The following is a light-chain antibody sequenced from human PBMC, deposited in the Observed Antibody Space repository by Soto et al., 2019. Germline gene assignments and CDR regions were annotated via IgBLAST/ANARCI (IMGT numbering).Light chain of an antibody. Sequence: QSALTQPASVSGSPGQSITISCTGTSSDVGCYNYVSWYQQHPGKAPKLLIYEVSNRPSGVSNRFSGSKSGNTASLTISGLQAEDEADYYCNSYTSSSTWVFGGGTKLTVL. CDR3: NSYTSSSTWV. J-gene: IGLJ3*02. CDR2: EVS. V-gene: IGLV2-14*01. CDR1: SSDVGCYNY.